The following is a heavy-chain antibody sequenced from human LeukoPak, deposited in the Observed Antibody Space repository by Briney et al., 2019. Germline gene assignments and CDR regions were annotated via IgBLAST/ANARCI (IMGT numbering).Heavy chain of an antibody. V-gene: IGHV3-64D*06. CDR2: ISSNGGST. J-gene: IGHJ4*02. Sequence: PGGSLRLSCSASGFTFSSYAMHWVRQAPGKGLEYVSAISSNGGSTYYADSVKGRFTISRDNSKNTLYLQMSSLRAEDTAVYYCVKSPWYDSSGYYGDYWGQGTPVTVSS. CDR1: GFTFSSYA. D-gene: IGHD3-22*01. CDR3: VKSPWYDSSGYYGDY.